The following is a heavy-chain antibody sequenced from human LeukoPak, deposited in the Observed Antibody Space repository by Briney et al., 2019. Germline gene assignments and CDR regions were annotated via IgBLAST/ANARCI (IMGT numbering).Heavy chain of an antibody. CDR2: INEDGSTT. V-gene: IGHV3-74*01. D-gene: IGHD1-26*01. CDR3: VRDLGGRSGH. CDR1: GFTFSSNW. J-gene: IGHJ4*02. Sequence: PGGSLGLSCAASGFTFSSNWMHWVRHAPGKGLVWVSRINEDGSTTNYADSVKGRSTIFRDNAKNTLYLQMNSLRAEDTAVYYCVRDLGGRSGHWGQGTLVTVSS.